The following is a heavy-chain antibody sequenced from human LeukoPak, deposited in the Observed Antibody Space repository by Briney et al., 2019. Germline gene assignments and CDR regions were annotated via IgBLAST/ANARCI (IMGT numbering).Heavy chain of an antibody. D-gene: IGHD3-22*01. CDR2: IKTDGSEK. V-gene: IGHV3-7*01. Sequence: GGSLRLSCEGSGFTLSNYWMSWVRQAPGKGLEWVANIKTDGSEKYYVDSVKGRFTISRDNAKNSLYLQMNSLRAEDTAVYYCATYSSLNAREFQYWGQGTLVTVSS. CDR3: ATYSSLNAREFQY. J-gene: IGHJ1*01. CDR1: GFTLSNYW.